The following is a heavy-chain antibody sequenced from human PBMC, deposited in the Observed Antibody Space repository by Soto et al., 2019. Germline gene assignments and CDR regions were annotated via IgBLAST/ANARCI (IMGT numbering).Heavy chain of an antibody. CDR2: IIPIFGTA. D-gene: IGHD5-18*01. J-gene: IGHJ1*01. CDR1: GGTFSSYA. CDR3: ARSILKYTAMVNPEYFQH. V-gene: IGHV1-69*12. Sequence: QVQLVQSGAEVKKPGTSVKVSCRASGGTFSSYAISWVRQAPGQGLEWMGGIIPIFGTANYAQKFQGRVTITADESTSTAYMELSSLRSEDTAVYYCARSILKYTAMVNPEYFQHWGQGTLVTVSS.